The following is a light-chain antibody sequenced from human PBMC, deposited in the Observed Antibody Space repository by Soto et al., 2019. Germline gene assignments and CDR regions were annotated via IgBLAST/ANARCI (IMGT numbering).Light chain of an antibody. Sequence: QSALTQPASVSGSPGQSITISCTGTSSDVGTYNLISWYQHHPGRAPKLMIYEGTKRPSGVSNRFSGSKSANTASLTISGLQAEDEADYYRCSYGGGKMFGGGTKLTVL. CDR1: SSDVGTYNL. CDR3: CSYGGGKM. CDR2: EGT. V-gene: IGLV2-23*01. J-gene: IGLJ3*02.